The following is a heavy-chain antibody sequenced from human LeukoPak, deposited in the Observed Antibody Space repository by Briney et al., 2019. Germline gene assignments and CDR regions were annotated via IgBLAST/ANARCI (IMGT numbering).Heavy chain of an antibody. D-gene: IGHD5-18*01. CDR2: IIPIFGTA. Sequence: SVKVSCKASGGTFSTYAISWVRQAPGQRLEWMGGIIPIFGTANYAQKFQGRVTITADESTSTAYMELSSLRSEDTAVYYCAISGPIQSDWYFDLWGRGTLVTVSS. V-gene: IGHV1-69*13. CDR3: AISGPIQSDWYFDL. J-gene: IGHJ2*01. CDR1: GGTFSTYA.